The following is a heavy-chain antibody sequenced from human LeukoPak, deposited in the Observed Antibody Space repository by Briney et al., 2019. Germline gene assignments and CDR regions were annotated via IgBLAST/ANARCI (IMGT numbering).Heavy chain of an antibody. Sequence: ASVKVSCKASGYTFTSYGISWVRQAPGQGLEWMGRINPNSGGTNYAQKFQGRVTMTRDTSISTAYMELSRLRSDDTAVYYCARDDADYWGQGTLVTVSS. CDR2: INPNSGGT. CDR3: ARDDADY. V-gene: IGHV1-2*06. J-gene: IGHJ4*02. CDR1: GYTFTSYG.